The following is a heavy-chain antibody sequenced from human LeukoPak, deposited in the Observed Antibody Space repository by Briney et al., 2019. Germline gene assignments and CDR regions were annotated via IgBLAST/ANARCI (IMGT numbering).Heavy chain of an antibody. Sequence: ASVKVSCKASGYTFTGYYMHWVRQAPGQGLEWMGWINPNSGGTNYAQKFQGRVTMTRDTSISTAYMELSRLRSDDTAVYYCARDQPLRFLEWNHYHYYYMDVWGKGTTVTVSS. CDR2: INPNSGGT. V-gene: IGHV1-2*02. CDR1: GYTFTGYY. D-gene: IGHD3-3*01. CDR3: ARDQPLRFLEWNHYHYYYMDV. J-gene: IGHJ6*03.